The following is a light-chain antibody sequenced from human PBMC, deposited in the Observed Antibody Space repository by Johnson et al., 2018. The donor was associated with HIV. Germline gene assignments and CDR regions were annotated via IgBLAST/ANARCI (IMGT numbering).Light chain of an antibody. V-gene: IGLV1-51*01. CDR2: DNN. J-gene: IGLJ1*01. CDR3: GTWDSSLSAGFYV. Sequence: QSVLTQSPSVSAAPGQKVTISCSGSSSNIGNNYVSWYQQLPGTAPKLLIYDNNKRPSVIPDRFSCSKSGTSATLGITGLQTGDEADYYCGTWDSSLSAGFYVFGTGTKVTVL. CDR1: SSNIGNNY.